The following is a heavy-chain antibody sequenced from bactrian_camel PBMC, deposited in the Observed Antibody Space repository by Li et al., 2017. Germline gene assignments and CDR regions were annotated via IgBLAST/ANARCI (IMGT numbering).Heavy chain of an antibody. CDR1: GYTTTNWC. V-gene: IGHV3S53*01. Sequence: VQLVESGGGSVQAGGSLRLSCSTSGYTTTNWCMGWFRQVLGKEREGAAAVDSVGKTNYASFVKGRFTISRSNAGKRMYLEMNNLEPEDTAIYYCAAKCTRLWWWLPIFLTDVNTSARGPRSPSP. J-gene: IGHJ4*01. D-gene: IGHD2*01. CDR2: VDSVGKT. CDR3: AAKCTRLWWWLPIFLTDVNT.